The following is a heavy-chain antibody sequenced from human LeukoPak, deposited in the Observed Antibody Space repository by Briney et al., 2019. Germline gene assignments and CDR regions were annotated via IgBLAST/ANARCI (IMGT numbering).Heavy chain of an antibody. V-gene: IGHV4-4*07. J-gene: IGHJ4*02. CDR1: GGSISSYY. CDR2: IYTSGST. CDR3: ARGGSDTAMVSAFDY. D-gene: IGHD5-18*01. Sequence: SETLSLTCTVSGGSISSYYWSWIRQPAGKGLEWIGRIYTSGSTNYNPSLKSRVTMSVDTSKNQFSLKLSSVTAADTAVYYCARGGSDTAMVSAFDYWGQGTLVTVSS.